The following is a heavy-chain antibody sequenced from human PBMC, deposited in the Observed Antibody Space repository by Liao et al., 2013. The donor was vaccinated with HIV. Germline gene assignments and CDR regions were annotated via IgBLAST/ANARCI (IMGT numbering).Heavy chain of an antibody. V-gene: IGHV4-34*01. D-gene: IGHD1-26*01. Sequence: QVQLQQWGAGLLKPSETLSLTCAVYGGSFSGYYWSWIRQPPGKGLEWIGEINHSGSTNYNPSLKSRVTISEDTSKNQFSLKLSSVTAADTAVYYCARGKGVGARNYFDYWGQGTLVTVSS. CDR3: ARGKGVGARNYFDY. J-gene: IGHJ4*02. CDR2: INHSGST. CDR1: GGSFSGYY.